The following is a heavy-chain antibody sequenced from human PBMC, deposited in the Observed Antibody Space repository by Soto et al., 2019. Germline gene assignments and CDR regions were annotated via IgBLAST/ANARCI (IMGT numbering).Heavy chain of an antibody. CDR2: ISGSGGST. Sequence: EVQLLESGGGLVQPGGSLRLSCAASGFTFSSYAMSWVRQAPGKGLEWVSAISGSGGSTYYADSVKGRFTISRDNSKNTLYLQMNSLRAEDTAVYYCAKEKLELRWYYYYGMDVWGQGTTVTVSS. CDR3: AKEKLELRWYYYYGMDV. CDR1: GFTFSSYA. D-gene: IGHD1-7*01. J-gene: IGHJ6*02. V-gene: IGHV3-23*01.